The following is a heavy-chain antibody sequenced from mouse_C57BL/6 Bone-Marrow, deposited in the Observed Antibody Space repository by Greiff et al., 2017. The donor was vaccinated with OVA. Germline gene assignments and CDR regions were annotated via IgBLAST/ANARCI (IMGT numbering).Heavy chain of an antibody. CDR2: IYPGSGNT. CDR1: GYTFTDYY. J-gene: IGHJ4*01. CDR3: AKGTTVYAMDY. D-gene: IGHD1-1*01. V-gene: IGHV1-76*01. Sequence: QVQLQQSGAELVRPGASVKLSCKASGYTFTDYYINWVKQRPGQGLEWIARIYPGSGNTYYNEKFKGKATLTAEKSSSTAYMQLSSLTSEDSAVYFCAKGTTVYAMDYWGQGTSVTVSS.